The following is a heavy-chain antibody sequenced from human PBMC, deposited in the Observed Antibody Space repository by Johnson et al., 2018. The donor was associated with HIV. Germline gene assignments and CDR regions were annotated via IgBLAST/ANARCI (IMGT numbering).Heavy chain of an antibody. CDR1: GFTFSSYA. CDR3: AREYGMGGGNAVVADAFDI. Sequence: QMLLVESGGGVVQPGRSLRLSCAASGFTFSSYAMHWVRQAPGKGLEWVAVISYDGSNKYYADSVKGRFTISRDNSTNTRYLQMNSLRAEDTAVYYCAREYGMGGGNAVVADAFDIWGQGTMVTVSS. V-gene: IGHV3-30-3*01. CDR2: ISYDGSNK. J-gene: IGHJ3*02. D-gene: IGHD3-16*01.